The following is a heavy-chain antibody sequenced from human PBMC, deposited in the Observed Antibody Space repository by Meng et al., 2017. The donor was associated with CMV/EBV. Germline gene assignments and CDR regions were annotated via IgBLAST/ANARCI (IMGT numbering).Heavy chain of an antibody. J-gene: IGHJ4*02. CDR1: GGSISSGDYY. V-gene: IGHV4-30-4*08. D-gene: IGHD3-22*01. CDR2: IYYSGTT. CDR3: ARLSGSGTTSTGYHYAFDS. Sequence: QVPLDEAAPGLVKPSQTLALTCSVSGGSISSGDYYWTWIRQPPGKGLEWIGYIYYSGTTYYNPSLESRVTISVDTSKNQFSLNLSSVTAADTAVYYCARLSGSGTTSTGYHYAFDSWGQGTLVTASS.